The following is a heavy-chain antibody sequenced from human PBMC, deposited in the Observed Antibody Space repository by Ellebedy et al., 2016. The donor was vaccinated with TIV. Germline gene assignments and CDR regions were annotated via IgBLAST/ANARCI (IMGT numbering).Heavy chain of an antibody. CDR2: VYQSGST. V-gene: IGHV4-34*01. J-gene: IGHJ5*02. CDR1: FGSFLTYY. Sequence: MPSETLSLTCAVSFGSFLTYYWHCILQPPGKGLQCIVYVYQSGSTSYNPSLKSRRSISMDTSKNQLSLMLTAVTAADTAVYYCARGSASPSVDPWGQGTLVTVSS. D-gene: IGHD2-21*01. CDR3: ARGSASPSVDP.